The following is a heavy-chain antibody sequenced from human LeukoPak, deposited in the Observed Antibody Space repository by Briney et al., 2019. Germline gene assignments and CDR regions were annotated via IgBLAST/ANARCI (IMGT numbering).Heavy chain of an antibody. V-gene: IGHV3-30*02. J-gene: IGHJ3*02. CDR1: GFTFSSYG. CDR3: AKDRTDYGGNLDAFDI. CDR2: IRYDGSNK. Sequence: PGGSLRLSCAASGFTFSSYGMHWVRQAPGKGLEWVAFIRYDGSNKYYADSVKGRFTISRDNSKNTLYLQMNSLRAEDTAVYYCAKDRTDYGGNLDAFDIWGQGTMVTVSS. D-gene: IGHD4-23*01.